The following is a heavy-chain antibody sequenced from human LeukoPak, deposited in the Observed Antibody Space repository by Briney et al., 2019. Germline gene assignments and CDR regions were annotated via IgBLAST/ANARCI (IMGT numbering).Heavy chain of an antibody. CDR1: RFTFSACG. V-gene: IGHV3-30*18. CDR2: ISFDGSHK. Sequence: GGSLRLSSAASRFTFSACGMHWVRQAPGKGLEWVAAISFDGSHKYYADSVKGRFTISRDNSMNTLYLQMNSLRAEDTAVYYCAKGTAVDRQYCENWGQGTLVTVST. D-gene: IGHD2-8*02. CDR3: AKGTAVDRQYCEN. J-gene: IGHJ4*02.